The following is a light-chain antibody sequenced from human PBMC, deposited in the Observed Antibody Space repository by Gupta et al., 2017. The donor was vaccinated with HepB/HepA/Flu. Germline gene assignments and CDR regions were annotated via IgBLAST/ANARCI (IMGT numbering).Light chain of an antibody. J-gene: IGLJ2*01. CDR1: SLRSYC. CDR2: GKN. CDR3: DSRDSTANVV. Sequence: SSELTHDPAVCVALGQAVRSMCQGDSLRSYCCSWYQQKPGQAPVLVIDGKNNRPPGTPDRFAGSSSGNTASLTITGDQAEDEADYYRDSRDSTANVVFGGGTKLTVL. V-gene: IGLV3-19*01.